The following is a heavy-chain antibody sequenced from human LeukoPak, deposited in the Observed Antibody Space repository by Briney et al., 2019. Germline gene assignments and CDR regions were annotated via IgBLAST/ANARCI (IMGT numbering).Heavy chain of an antibody. CDR2: INNDGSST. Sequence: PGGSLRLSCAASGFTFSSSWMHWVRQAPGKGLVWVSRINNDGSSTTYADSVKGRFTISRDNSKNTLYLQMNSLRAEDTAVYYCARAMGGSSGYYLDYWGQGTLVTVSS. J-gene: IGHJ4*02. CDR1: GFTFSSSW. CDR3: ARAMGGSSGYYLDY. D-gene: IGHD3-22*01. V-gene: IGHV3-74*03.